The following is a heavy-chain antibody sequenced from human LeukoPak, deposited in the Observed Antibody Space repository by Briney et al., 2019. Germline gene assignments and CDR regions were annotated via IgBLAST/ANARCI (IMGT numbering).Heavy chain of an antibody. D-gene: IGHD3-10*01. CDR3: ARQGITMVRAPFDH. J-gene: IGHJ4*02. CDR1: GGSISSYY. CDR2: IYYSGST. Sequence: SETLSLTRTVSGGSISSYYWSWIRQPPGKGLEWIGYIYYSGSTNYNPSLKSRVTISVDTSKNQFSLKLSSVTAADTAVYYCARQGITMVRAPFDHWGQGTLVTVSS. V-gene: IGHV4-59*08.